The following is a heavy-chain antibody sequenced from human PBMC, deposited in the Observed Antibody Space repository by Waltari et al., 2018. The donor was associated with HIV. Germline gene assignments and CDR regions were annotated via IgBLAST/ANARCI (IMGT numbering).Heavy chain of an antibody. V-gene: IGHV4-59*01. CDR1: GDSISSYY. D-gene: IGHD1-7*01. Sequence: QVQLQESGPGLVKPSETLSLTCSVSGDSISSYYWSWIRQPPGKGLEWIGYIYSTGSTNYNPSLKSRVTISADTSKNQFSLNMTSVTAADTAVYYCARGLVGYNWNYRWYDSWGQGILVTVSS. J-gene: IGHJ5*01. CDR2: IYSTGST. CDR3: ARGLVGYNWNYRWYDS.